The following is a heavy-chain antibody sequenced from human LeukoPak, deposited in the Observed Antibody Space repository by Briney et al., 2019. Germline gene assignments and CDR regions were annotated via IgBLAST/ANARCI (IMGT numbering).Heavy chain of an antibody. D-gene: IGHD6-19*01. V-gene: IGHV1-3*03. CDR1: GYTFTSYA. CDR3: ARDLKMGYSSGRYSWGTGSSNDY. CDR2: INAGNGNT. Sequence: ASVKVSCKASGYTFTSYAMHWVRQAPGQRLEWMGWINAGNGNTKYSQEFQGRVTITRDTSASTAYMGLSSLRSEDMAVYYCARDLKMGYSSGRYSWGTGSSNDYWGQGTLVTVSS. J-gene: IGHJ4*02.